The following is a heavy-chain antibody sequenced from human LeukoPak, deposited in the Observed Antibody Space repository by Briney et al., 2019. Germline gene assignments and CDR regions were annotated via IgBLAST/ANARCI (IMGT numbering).Heavy chain of an antibody. CDR3: ARGLGGREKDY. J-gene: IGHJ4*02. D-gene: IGHD3-16*01. V-gene: IGHV4-34*01. Sequence: SETLSLTCAVYGGSFSGYYWSWIRQPPGKGLEWIGEINHSGSTNYNPSLKSRVTISVDTSENQFSLKLSSVTAADTAVYYCARGLGGREKDYWGQGTLVTVSS. CDR1: GGSFSGYY. CDR2: INHSGST.